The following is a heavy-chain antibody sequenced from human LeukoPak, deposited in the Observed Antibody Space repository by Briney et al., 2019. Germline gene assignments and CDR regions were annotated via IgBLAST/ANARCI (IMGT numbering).Heavy chain of an antibody. V-gene: IGHV3-30-3*01. D-gene: IGHD5-24*01. CDR3: ERSGSLEKFVH. CDR2: ISYDGSNK. CDR1: GFTFSSYA. Sequence: GGSLRLSCAASGFTFSSYAMHWVRQAPGKGLEWVAVISYDGSNKYYADSVKGRFIISRDTSKNTLYLQMNSLRAEDTAVYYCERSGSLEKFVHWGQRTLVTVSS. J-gene: IGHJ4*02.